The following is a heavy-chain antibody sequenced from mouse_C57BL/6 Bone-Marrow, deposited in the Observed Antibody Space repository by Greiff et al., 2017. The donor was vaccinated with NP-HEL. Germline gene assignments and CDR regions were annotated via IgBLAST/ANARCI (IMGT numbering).Heavy chain of an antibody. D-gene: IGHD1-1*01. J-gene: IGHJ4*01. CDR2: INPDNGGT. V-gene: IGHV1-22*01. Sequence: EVQLQESGAELVRPGASVKMSCTASGYTITDDNMHWVKQSHGQSLEWIGYINPDNGGTSYASKFQGKATLTANTSSNTAYLQLRSLTSEDSAVYYCTTGGSSPYARDYWGQGNSVTLSA. CDR3: TTGGSSPYARDY. CDR1: GYTITDDN.